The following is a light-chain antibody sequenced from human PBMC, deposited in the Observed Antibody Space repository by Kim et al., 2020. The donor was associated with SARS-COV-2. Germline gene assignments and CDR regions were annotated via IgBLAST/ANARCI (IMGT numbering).Light chain of an antibody. Sequence: ATINCKSSQSVFYSSNNKNYLAWYQQKPGQPPKLLICWASIRESGVPDRFSGSGSGTDFTLTISSLQAEDVAVYHCHQYYAAPWTFGQGTKVDI. CDR1: QSVFYSSNNKNY. J-gene: IGKJ1*01. V-gene: IGKV4-1*01. CDR2: WAS. CDR3: HQYYAAPWT.